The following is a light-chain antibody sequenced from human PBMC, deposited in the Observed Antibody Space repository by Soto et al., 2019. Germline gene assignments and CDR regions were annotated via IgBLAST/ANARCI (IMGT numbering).Light chain of an antibody. V-gene: IGKV3-20*01. Sequence: EIVLTQSPGTLSLSPGERATLSCRASQSVSSSYLAWYQQQPGQAPRLLISGASSRATGIPDRFSGSGSGTDYTLTISRLEPEDFAVNYCQQYGSSPPITFGQGTRLDIK. J-gene: IGKJ5*01. CDR3: QQYGSSPPIT. CDR1: QSVSSSY. CDR2: GAS.